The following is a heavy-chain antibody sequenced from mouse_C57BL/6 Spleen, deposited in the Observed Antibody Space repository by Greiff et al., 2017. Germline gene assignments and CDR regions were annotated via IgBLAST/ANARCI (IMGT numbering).Heavy chain of an antibody. Sequence: QVQLQQPGAELVKPGASVKLSCKASGYTFTSYWMQWVKQRPGQGLEWIGEIDPSDSYTNYNQKFKGKATLTVDTSSRTAYMQLSSLTSEDSAVYYCFASIPTRGGYAMDYWGQGTSVTVSS. CDR3: FASIPTRGGYAMDY. V-gene: IGHV1-50*01. J-gene: IGHJ4*01. CDR2: IDPSDSYT. D-gene: IGHD2-3*01. CDR1: GYTFTSYW.